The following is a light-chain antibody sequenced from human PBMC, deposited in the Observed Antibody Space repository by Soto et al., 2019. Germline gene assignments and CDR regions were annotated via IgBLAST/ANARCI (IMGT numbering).Light chain of an antibody. CDR2: DSS. CDR1: QDISNY. CDR3: QQYDNLPPALT. V-gene: IGKV1-33*01. J-gene: IGKJ4*01. Sequence: DIQMTQSPSSLSASVGDRVTITCQASQDISNYLNWYQQTPGKAPKLLIYDSSNLETGVPSRFSVSGSWTDFTFTISILQPEDIATYYCQQYDNLPPALTFGGGTKVEIK.